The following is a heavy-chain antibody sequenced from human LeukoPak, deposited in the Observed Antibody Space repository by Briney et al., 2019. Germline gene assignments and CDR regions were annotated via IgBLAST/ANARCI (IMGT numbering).Heavy chain of an antibody. CDR1: GFTLSSYS. V-gene: IGHV3-21*01. CDR2: ISSSSSYI. J-gene: IGHJ6*03. CDR3: AKTSLSDASGHYYYMDV. Sequence: GGSLRLSCAASGFTLSSYSMNWVRQAPGKGLEWVSSISSSSSYIYYADSVKGRFTISRDNSQNTVSLQVNNLRTEDTALYYCAKTSLSDASGHYYYMDVWGKGTTVTVSS. D-gene: IGHD3-3*01.